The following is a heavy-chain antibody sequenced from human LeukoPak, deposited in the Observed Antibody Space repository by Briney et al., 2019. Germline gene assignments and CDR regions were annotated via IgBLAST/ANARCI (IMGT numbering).Heavy chain of an antibody. J-gene: IGHJ4*02. CDR2: IIPIFGTA. Sequence: GASVKVSCKASGYTFTSYDINWVRQATGQGLEWMGGIIPIFGTANYAQKFQGRVTITADESTSTAYMELSSLRSEDTAVYYCARDGGNRDDYWGQGTLVTVSS. D-gene: IGHD4-23*01. V-gene: IGHV1-69*13. CDR1: GYTFTSYD. CDR3: ARDGGNRDDY.